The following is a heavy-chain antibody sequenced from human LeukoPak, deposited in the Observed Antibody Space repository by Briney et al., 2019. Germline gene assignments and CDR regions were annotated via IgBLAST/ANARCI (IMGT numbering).Heavy chain of an antibody. V-gene: IGHV4-59*01. CDR2: IYYSGST. CDR3: ASSSSSLFYFDY. CDR1: GDSISSYY. J-gene: IGHJ4*02. D-gene: IGHD6-6*01. Sequence: SETLSLTCTVSGDSISSYYWSWIRQPPGKGLEWIGYIYYSGSTNYNPSLKSRVTISVDTSKNQFSLKLSSVTAADTAVYYCASSSSSLFYFDYWGQGTLVTVSS.